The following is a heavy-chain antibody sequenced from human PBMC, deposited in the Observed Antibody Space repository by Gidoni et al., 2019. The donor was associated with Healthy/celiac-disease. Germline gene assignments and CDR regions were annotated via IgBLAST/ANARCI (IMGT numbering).Heavy chain of an antibody. V-gene: IGHV4-34*01. CDR3: ARGSGITIFGVVSPNWFDP. CDR1: GGSFSGYY. CDR2: INHSGST. D-gene: IGHD3-3*01. Sequence: QVQLQQWGAGLLKPSETLSITCAVYGGSFSGYYWSWIRQPPGKGLEWIGEINHSGSTNYHPSLKSRVTISVDTSKNQFSLKLSSVTAADTAVYYCARGSGITIFGVVSPNWFDPWGQGTLVTVSS. J-gene: IGHJ5*02.